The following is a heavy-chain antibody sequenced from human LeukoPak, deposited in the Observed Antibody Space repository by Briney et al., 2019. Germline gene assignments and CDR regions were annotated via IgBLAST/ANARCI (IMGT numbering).Heavy chain of an antibody. Sequence: GGSLRLSCAASGFTFSSYGMHWVRQAPGKGLEWVAVIWYDGSNKYYADSVKGRFTIYRDNSKNTLYLQMNSLRAEDTAVYYCARAHYGSGSYYWGDGLDYWGQGTLVTVSS. CDR2: IWYDGSNK. J-gene: IGHJ4*02. CDR3: ARAHYGSGSYYWGDGLDY. CDR1: GFTFSSYG. D-gene: IGHD3-10*01. V-gene: IGHV3-33*01.